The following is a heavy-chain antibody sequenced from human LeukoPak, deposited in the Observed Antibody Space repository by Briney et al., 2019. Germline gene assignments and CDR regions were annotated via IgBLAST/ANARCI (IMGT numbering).Heavy chain of an antibody. Sequence: GSLRLSCAASGFTFSSYGMHWVRQAPGKGLEWVSVIYSGGSTYYADSVKGRFTISRDNSKNTLYLQMNSLRAEDTAVYYCARAHPGYSSSLGWFDPWGQGTLVTVSS. D-gene: IGHD6-13*01. CDR2: IYSGGST. J-gene: IGHJ5*02. V-gene: IGHV3-53*01. CDR3: ARAHPGYSSSLGWFDP. CDR1: GFTFSSYG.